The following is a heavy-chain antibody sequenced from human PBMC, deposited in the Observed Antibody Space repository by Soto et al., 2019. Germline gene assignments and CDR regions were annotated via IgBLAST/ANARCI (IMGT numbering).Heavy chain of an antibody. CDR2: IYYSGST. J-gene: IGHJ6*02. D-gene: IGHD6-19*01. V-gene: IGHV4-39*01. CDR1: GGSISSSSYY. Sequence: SETLSLTCTVSGGSISSSSYYWGWIRQPPGKGLEWIGSIYYSGSTYYNPSLKSRVTISVDTSKNQFSLKLSSVTAADTAVYYCARRPTSSGSSYYYYYGMDVWGQGTTVTVSS. CDR3: ARRPTSSGSSYYYYYGMDV.